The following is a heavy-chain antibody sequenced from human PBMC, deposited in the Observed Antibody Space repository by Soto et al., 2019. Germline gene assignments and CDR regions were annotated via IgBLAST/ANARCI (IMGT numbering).Heavy chain of an antibody. CDR2: ISAYSGNT. J-gene: IGHJ4*02. Sequence: QVQLVQSGAEVRKPGASVKVSCKASGYTFTSYGISWVRQAPGQGLEWMGWISAYSGNTNYAQNLQGRVTMTTDTSTSTAYMELRSLRSDDTAVYYCARQYDILTGYYLEVGYWGQGTLVTVSS. CDR3: ARQYDILTGYYLEVGY. CDR1: GYTFTSYG. V-gene: IGHV1-18*01. D-gene: IGHD3-9*01.